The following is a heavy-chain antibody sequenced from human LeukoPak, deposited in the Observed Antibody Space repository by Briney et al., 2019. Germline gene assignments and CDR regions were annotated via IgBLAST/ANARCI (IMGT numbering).Heavy chain of an antibody. CDR3: ARGKGEYFDY. J-gene: IGHJ4*02. Sequence: QPGRSLRLSCAASGFTFSSYAMHWVRQAPGKGLEWVAVISYDGSNKYYADSVKGRFTISRDNSKNTLYLQMNSLRAEDTAVYYCARGKGEYFDYGGQGTLVTVS. D-gene: IGHD3-16*01. CDR2: ISYDGSNK. V-gene: IGHV3-30*04. CDR1: GFTFSSYA.